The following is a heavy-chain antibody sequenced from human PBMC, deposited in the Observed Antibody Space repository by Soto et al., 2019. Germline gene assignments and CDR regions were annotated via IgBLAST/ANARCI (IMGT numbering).Heavy chain of an antibody. J-gene: IGHJ3*02. V-gene: IGHV4-31*03. D-gene: IGHD3-22*01. Sequence: QVQLQESGPGLVKLSQTLSLTCTVSGGSISSGGYYWSWIRQHPGKGLEWIGYIYYSGSTYYNPSLKSRVTISVDTSKNQFSLKLSSVTAADTAVYYCARSSVVVITTLAFDIWGQGTMVTVSS. CDR2: IYYSGST. CDR1: GGSISSGGYY. CDR3: ARSSVVVITTLAFDI.